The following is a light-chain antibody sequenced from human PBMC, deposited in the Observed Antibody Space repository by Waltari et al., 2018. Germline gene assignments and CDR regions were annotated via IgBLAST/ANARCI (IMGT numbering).Light chain of an antibody. CDR3: ETWDDRLGGPV. J-gene: IGLJ2*01. Sequence: QSVLTQPPSASGTPGQRVTISCSGSSSNIGNNYVYWYQEFPGTAPKLLIYKNNQRASGVPDRFSGSKSGTSMSLAISGLRTEDEADYYCETWDDRLGGPVFGGGTKLTVL. CDR1: SSNIGNNY. V-gene: IGLV1-47*01. CDR2: KNN.